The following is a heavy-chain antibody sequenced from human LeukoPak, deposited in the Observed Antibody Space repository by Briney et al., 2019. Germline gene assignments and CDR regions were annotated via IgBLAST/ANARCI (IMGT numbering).Heavy chain of an antibody. CDR3: AREGLIVAGTFDY. Sequence: GASVKVSCKASGYTFTGYYMHWVRQAPGQGLEWMGWINPNSGGTNYAQKFQVRVTMTRDTSISTAYMELSRLRSDDTAVYYCAREGLIVAGTFDYWGQGTLVTVSS. CDR2: INPNSGGT. D-gene: IGHD6-19*01. CDR1: GYTFTGYY. J-gene: IGHJ4*02. V-gene: IGHV1-2*02.